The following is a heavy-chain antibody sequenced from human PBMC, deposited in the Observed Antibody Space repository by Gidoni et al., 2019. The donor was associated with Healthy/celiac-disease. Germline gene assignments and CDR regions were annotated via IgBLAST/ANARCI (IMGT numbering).Heavy chain of an antibody. J-gene: IGHJ4*02. Sequence: EVQLVQSGAEVKKPGEHLKISCKGSGYRFTSYWIGWVRQMPGKGLEWMGIIYPGDSDTRYSPSCQGQVTISADKSISTAYLQWSSLKASDTAMYYCARLGYYYDSSGSLDYWGQGTLVTVSS. CDR1: GYRFTSYW. V-gene: IGHV5-51*03. CDR3: ARLGYYYDSSGSLDY. D-gene: IGHD3-22*01. CDR2: IYPGDSDT.